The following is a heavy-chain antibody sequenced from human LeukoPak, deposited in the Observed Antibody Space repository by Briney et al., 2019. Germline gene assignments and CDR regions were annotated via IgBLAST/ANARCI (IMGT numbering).Heavy chain of an antibody. CDR1: GYTFGTSS. D-gene: IGHD2/OR15-2a*01. Sequence: ASVKVPCKAFGYTFGTSSISWVRQAPGQRPEWMGWINPNNGNKQYARGVQGRVTMSTDTSRSTAYMELRSLRSDDTAVYYCTRVRNSNNWWGAFDTWGQGTTVTVSS. V-gene: IGHV1-18*01. J-gene: IGHJ3*02. CDR2: INPNNGNK. CDR3: TRVRNSNNWWGAFDT.